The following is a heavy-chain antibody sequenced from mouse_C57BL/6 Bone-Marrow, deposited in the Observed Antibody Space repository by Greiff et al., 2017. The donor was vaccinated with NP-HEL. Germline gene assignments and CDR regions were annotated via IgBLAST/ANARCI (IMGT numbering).Heavy chain of an antibody. CDR1: GFIFVNIG. V-gene: IGHV5-17*01. CDR2: ISSGSSTI. D-gene: IGHD1-1*01. CDR3: ARGSLYYYGSSPDY. Sequence: EVHLVESGGALLKPGGSLKPPGPASGFIFVNIGWHGVRQAPEKGLEWVPYISSGSSTIYYADTVKGRFTISRDNAKNTLFLQMTSLRSEDTAMYYCARGSLYYYGSSPDYWGQGTLVTVSA. J-gene: IGHJ3*01.